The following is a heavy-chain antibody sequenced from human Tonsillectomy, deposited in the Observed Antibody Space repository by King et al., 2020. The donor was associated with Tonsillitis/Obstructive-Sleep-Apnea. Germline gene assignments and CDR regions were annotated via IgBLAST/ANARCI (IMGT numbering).Heavy chain of an antibody. J-gene: IGHJ4*02. CDR2: IYHRGST. Sequence: VQLQESGPGLVKPSGTLSLTCAVSGGSISSSNWWSWVRQPPGKGLEWIGEIYHRGSTNYNPSLTSRVTITVDKSKNQFSLKLSSVTAADTAVSYCASGGYDFWSGYYVFHYWGQGTLVTVSS. D-gene: IGHD3-3*01. V-gene: IGHV4-4*02. CDR1: GGSISSSNW. CDR3: ASGGYDFWSGYYVFHY.